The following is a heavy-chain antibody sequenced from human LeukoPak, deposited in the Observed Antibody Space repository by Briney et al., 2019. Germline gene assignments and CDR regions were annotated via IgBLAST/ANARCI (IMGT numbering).Heavy chain of an antibody. D-gene: IGHD3-9*01. Sequence: PGGSLRLSCAASGFTLSKYWMHWARQAPGKGLAWVSRISSDGTTTAYADSVKGRFTISRDSAKNMLYLQMNSLRVEDTAMYYCASPGDNYAILGLDYWGQGTLVAVSS. J-gene: IGHJ4*02. CDR3: ASPGDNYAILGLDY. V-gene: IGHV3-74*01. CDR1: GFTLSKYW. CDR2: ISSDGTTT.